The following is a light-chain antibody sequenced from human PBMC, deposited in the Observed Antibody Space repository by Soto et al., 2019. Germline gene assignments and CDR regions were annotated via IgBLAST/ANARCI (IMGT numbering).Light chain of an antibody. J-gene: IGKJ4*01. V-gene: IGKV3-20*01. CDR2: GAS. CDR1: EPVRNTF. Sequence: DIVLTQSPDTLSLSPGERATLSCRASEPVRNTFLAWYQQRPGQAPRLLIYGASSRAIGIPDRFSGSGSGTDFTLTISRLEPEDFALYFCQQYADSPLTFGGGSKVEIK. CDR3: QQYADSPLT.